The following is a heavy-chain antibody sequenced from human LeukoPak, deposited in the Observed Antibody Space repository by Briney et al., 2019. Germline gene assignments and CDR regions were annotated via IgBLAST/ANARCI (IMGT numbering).Heavy chain of an antibody. CDR1: GFAFSDYY. V-gene: IGHV3-11*01. CDR2: IGSGGSTI. Sequence: GGSLRLSCAASGFAFSDYYMSRIRQTPGKGLEWISYIGSGGSTISYADSVKGRFTISRDNTNNSLHLHMSSLTVEDTAVYYCARGDFGDFDDKSHDFWGQGTLVTVSS. CDR3: ARGDFGDFDDKSHDF. J-gene: IGHJ4*02. D-gene: IGHD4-17*01.